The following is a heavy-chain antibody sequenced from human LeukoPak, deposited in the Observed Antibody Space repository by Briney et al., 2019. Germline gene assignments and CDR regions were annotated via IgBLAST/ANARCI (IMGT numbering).Heavy chain of an antibody. J-gene: IGHJ4*02. CDR1: GFTFTSYG. V-gene: IGHV3-21*01. Sequence: GGSLRLSCAASGFTFTSYGMTWVRQAPGKGLEWVSSISSSSSYIYYSDSVKGRFTISRDNAKNSLYLQMNSLKADDTTVYYCTRGAGTGWRFDSWGQGTLVTVSS. CDR2: ISSSSSYI. D-gene: IGHD6-19*01. CDR3: TRGAGTGWRFDS.